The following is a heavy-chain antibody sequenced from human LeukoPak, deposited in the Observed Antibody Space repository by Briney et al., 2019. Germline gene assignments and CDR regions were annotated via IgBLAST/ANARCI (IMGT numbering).Heavy chain of an antibody. V-gene: IGHV4-59*01. J-gene: IGHJ6*02. CDR2: IYYSGST. Sequence: PSETLSLTCTVSGGSISSYYWSWIRQPPGKGLEWIGYIYYSGSTNYNPSLKSRVTISVDTSKNQFSLKLSSVTAADTAVYYCARSDIVVVPAAPASYYYYYYGMDVWGQGTTVTVSS. CDR3: ARSDIVVVPAAPASYYYYYYGMDV. CDR1: GGSISSYY. D-gene: IGHD2-2*01.